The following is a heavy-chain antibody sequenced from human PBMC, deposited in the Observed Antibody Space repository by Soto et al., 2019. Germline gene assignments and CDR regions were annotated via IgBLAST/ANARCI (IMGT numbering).Heavy chain of an antibody. CDR1: GGSISSSTYY. D-gene: IGHD5-12*01. CDR2: IYYSGST. V-gene: IGHV4-39*01. J-gene: IGHJ4*02. CDR3: ARHRVPSVYDPIPGCFDS. Sequence: SETLSLTCTVAGGSISSSTYYWGWIRQPPGKGLEWTGSIYYSGSTYYNPSLKSRVTISVDTSKNQLSLRLSSVTAADTAAYYCARHRVPSVYDPIPGCFDSWGQGILVTVSS.